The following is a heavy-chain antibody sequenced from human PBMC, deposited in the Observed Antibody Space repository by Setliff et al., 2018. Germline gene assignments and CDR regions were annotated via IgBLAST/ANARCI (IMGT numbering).Heavy chain of an antibody. V-gene: IGHV4-61*01. Sequence: SETLSLTCTVSGGSISSTNHYWSWIRQPPGKGLEWIGYIFYNGATDYNPSFKSRVTMSVDASQNQFSLKLSSVTAADTATYYCAHSRYDFWSGYYVMDVWGKGTTVTVSS. CDR1: GGSISSTNHY. CDR2: IFYNGAT. CDR3: AHSRYDFWSGYYVMDV. D-gene: IGHD3-3*01. J-gene: IGHJ6*03.